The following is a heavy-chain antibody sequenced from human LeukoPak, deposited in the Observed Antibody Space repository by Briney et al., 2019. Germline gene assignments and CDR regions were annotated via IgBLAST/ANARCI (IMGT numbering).Heavy chain of an antibody. CDR3: VPDWYFDL. V-gene: IGHV3-30*03. CDR1: GFTFSSYG. CDR2: ISYDGSNR. Sequence: GGSLRLSCAASGFTFSSYGMHWVRQAPGKGLEWVAVISYDGSNRYYADSVKGRFTISRDNAKNSLYLQMNSLRAEDTAVYYCVPDWYFDLWGRGTLVTVSS. J-gene: IGHJ2*01.